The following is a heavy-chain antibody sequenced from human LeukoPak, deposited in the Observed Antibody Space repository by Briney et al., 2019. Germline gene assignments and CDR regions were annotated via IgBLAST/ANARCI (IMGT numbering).Heavy chain of an antibody. CDR1: GYTFTRYD. CDR2: MNPNNGNT. J-gene: IGHJ5*02. D-gene: IGHD1-20*01. V-gene: IGHV1-8*03. Sequence: ASVKVSCKASGYTFTRYDMNWVRQATGQGLEWMGWMNPNNGNTGYKQKFQGRVTIIRNTSISTAYMELSSLRSEDTAVYYCARGRITGSHDWFDPWGQGTLVTVSS. CDR3: ARGRITGSHDWFDP.